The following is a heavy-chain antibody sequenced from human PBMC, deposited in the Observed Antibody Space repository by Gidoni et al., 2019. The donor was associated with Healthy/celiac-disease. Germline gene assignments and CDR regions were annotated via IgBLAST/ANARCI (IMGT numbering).Heavy chain of an antibody. CDR1: GYSVSSNSAA. D-gene: IGHD1-20*01. J-gene: IGHJ4*02. V-gene: IGHV6-1*01. CDR3: ARGHNWNLDY. CDR2: TYYRSNWYN. Sequence: QVQLQQSGPGLVKPSQTLSLTCSISGYSVSSNSAAWNWIRQSPSRGLEWLGRTYYRSNWYNDYAVSVKSRISIIPDTSTNQFSLQLNSVTPEDTAVYYCARGHNWNLDYWGQGTLVTVSS.